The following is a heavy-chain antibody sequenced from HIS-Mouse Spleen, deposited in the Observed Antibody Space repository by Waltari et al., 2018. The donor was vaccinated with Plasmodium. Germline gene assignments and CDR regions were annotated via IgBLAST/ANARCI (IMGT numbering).Heavy chain of an antibody. CDR3: ARVTSSGVYWYFDL. J-gene: IGHJ2*01. V-gene: IGHV4-34*01. D-gene: IGHD3-3*01. CDR2: INHSGST. Sequence: QVQLQQWGAGLLKPSETLSLTCAVYGGSFSGYYWSWIRQPPGKGLEWIGEINHSGSTNYNPSLKSRGTISVATSKNQVSLKLSSVTAADTAVYYGARVTSSGVYWYFDLWGRGTLVTVSS. CDR1: GGSFSGYY.